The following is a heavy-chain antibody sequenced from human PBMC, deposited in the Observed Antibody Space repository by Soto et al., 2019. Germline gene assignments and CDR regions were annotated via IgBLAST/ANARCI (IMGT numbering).Heavy chain of an antibody. D-gene: IGHD3-10*01. Sequence: QVQLVQSGAEVKKPGASVRVSCKTSGYTFTNSGIHWVRQAPGQGLEWMGWISGYNGNTNYAQKVRGRVTLTTDTSTSTAYMELRSLRSDDTAVYYCARVLTYYGSGNCDHWGKGTQVTVSS. CDR3: ARVLTYYGSGNCDH. CDR2: ISGYNGNT. V-gene: IGHV1-18*01. CDR1: GYTFTNSG. J-gene: IGHJ4*02.